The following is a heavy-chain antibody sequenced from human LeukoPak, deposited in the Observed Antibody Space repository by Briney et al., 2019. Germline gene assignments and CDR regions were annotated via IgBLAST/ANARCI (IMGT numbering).Heavy chain of an antibody. D-gene: IGHD6-13*01. CDR3: ARGYSSSWYYFDC. CDR2: IWYDGSNK. Sequence: PGRSLRLSCAASGFTFSSYGMHWVRQAPGRGLEWVAVIWYDGSNKYYADSVKGRFTISRDNSKNTLYLQMNSLRAEDTAVYYCARGYSSSWYYFDCWGQGTLVIVSS. CDR1: GFTFSSYG. J-gene: IGHJ4*02. V-gene: IGHV3-33*01.